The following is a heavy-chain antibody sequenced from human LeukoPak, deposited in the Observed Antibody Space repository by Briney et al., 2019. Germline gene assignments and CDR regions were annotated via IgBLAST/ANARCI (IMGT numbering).Heavy chain of an antibody. V-gene: IGHV3-48*03. CDR2: IASSDTPI. D-gene: IGHD2-2*01. CDR3: TKDRGLERSIGFFGF. J-gene: IGHJ4*02. Sequence: GGSLRLSCAASGFTFSSYEMNWVRQAPGKGLEWLSYIASSDTPIYYADSVKGRFTISRDNAKNSLYLQMNSLRAEDTAVYYCTKDRGLERSIGFFGFWGQGALVTVSS. CDR1: GFTFSSYE.